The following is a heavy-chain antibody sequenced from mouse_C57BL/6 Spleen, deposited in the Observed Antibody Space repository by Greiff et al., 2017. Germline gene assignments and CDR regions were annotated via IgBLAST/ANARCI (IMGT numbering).Heavy chain of an antibody. V-gene: IGHV1-5*01. Sequence: EVQLQQSGIVLARPGASVKMSCKTSGYTFTSYWMHWVKQRPGQGLEWIGAIYPGNSDTSYNQKFKGKAKLTAVTSASTAYMELSSLTNEDSAIYYCTRPDDGYYSNYFDYWGQGTTLTVSS. CDR1: GYTFTSYW. CDR2: IYPGNSDT. J-gene: IGHJ2*01. CDR3: TRPDDGYYSNYFDY. D-gene: IGHD2-3*01.